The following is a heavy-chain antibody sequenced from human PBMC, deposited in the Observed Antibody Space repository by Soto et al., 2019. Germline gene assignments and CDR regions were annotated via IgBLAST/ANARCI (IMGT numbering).Heavy chain of an antibody. J-gene: IGHJ4*02. CDR2: IIPIFGTA. Sequence: SVKVSCKASGGTFSSYAISWVRQAPGQGLEWMGGIIPIFGTANYAQKFQGRDTITADESTSTAYMELSSLRSEDTAVYYCARGNWNYVFLDYWGQGTLVTVSS. D-gene: IGHD1-7*01. CDR1: GGTFSSYA. CDR3: ARGNWNYVFLDY. V-gene: IGHV1-69*13.